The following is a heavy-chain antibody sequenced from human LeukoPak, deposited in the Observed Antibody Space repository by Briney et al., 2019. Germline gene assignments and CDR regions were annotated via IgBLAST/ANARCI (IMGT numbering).Heavy chain of an antibody. CDR1: GGSFSGYY. CDR3: ARVPVLMYNWFDP. J-gene: IGHJ5*02. V-gene: IGHV4-34*01. CDR2: INHSGST. Sequence: SETLSLTCAVYGGSFSGYYWSWIRQPPGKGLEWIGEINHSGSTNYNPSLKSRVTISVDTSKNQFSLKLSSVTAADTAVYYCARVPVLMYNWFDPWGQGTLVTVSS. D-gene: IGHD2-15*01.